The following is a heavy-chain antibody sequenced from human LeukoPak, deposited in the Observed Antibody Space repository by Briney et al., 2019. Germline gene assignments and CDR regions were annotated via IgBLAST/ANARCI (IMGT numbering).Heavy chain of an antibody. D-gene: IGHD4-23*01. J-gene: IGHJ4*02. V-gene: IGHV3-23*01. CDR2: FSNSGET. CDR1: GFTFSTYA. CDR3: AKDLRLSVGTSPFDY. Sequence: GGSLRLSCAASGFTFSTYAMAWVRQAPGKGLEWVSAFSNSGETHYAVSVKGRFTISRDNSKNTLYLQMNSLRADDTALYYCAKDLRLSVGTSPFDYWGQGTLVTVSS.